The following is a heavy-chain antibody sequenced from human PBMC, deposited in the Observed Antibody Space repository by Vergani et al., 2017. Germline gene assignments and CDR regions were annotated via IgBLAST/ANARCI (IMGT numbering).Heavy chain of an antibody. CDR3: ARDDCSSTSCQGGYYYMDV. V-gene: IGHV1-69*01. D-gene: IGHD2-2*01. Sequence: QVQLVQSGAEVKKPGSSVKVSCKASGGTFSSYAISWVRQAPGKGLEWMGGIIPIFGTANYAQKFQGRVTITADESTSTAYMELSSLISEDTAVYYCARDDCSSTSCQGGYYYMDVWGKGTTVTVSS. CDR1: GGTFSSYA. CDR2: IIPIFGTA. J-gene: IGHJ6*03.